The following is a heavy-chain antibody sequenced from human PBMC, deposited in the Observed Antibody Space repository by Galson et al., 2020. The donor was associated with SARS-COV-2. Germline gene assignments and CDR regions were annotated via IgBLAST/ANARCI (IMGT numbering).Heavy chain of an antibody. V-gene: IGHV1-18*04. J-gene: IGHJ4*02. CDR1: GYTFTSYG. CDR2: ISAYNGNT. Sequence: ASVKVSCKASGYTFTSYGISWVRQAPGQGLEWMGWISAYNGNTNYAQKLQGRVTMTTDTSTSTAYMELRSLRSDDTAVYYCARVSVCGGSCYNFDYWGQGTLVTVSS. D-gene: IGHD2-15*01. CDR3: ARVSVCGGSCYNFDY.